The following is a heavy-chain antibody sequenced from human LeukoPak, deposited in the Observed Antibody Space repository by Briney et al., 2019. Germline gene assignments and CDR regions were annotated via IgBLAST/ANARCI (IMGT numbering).Heavy chain of an antibody. Sequence: SETLSLTCTVSGGSISSYYWSWIRQPAGKGLEWIGRIYTSGSTNYNPSLKSRVTISVDTSKNQFSLKLSSVTAADTAVYYCARARILPQKIDKDEYFDYWGQGTLVTVSS. J-gene: IGHJ4*02. CDR1: GGSISSYY. V-gene: IGHV4-4*07. CDR2: IYTSGST. D-gene: IGHD2-15*01. CDR3: ARARILPQKIDKDEYFDY.